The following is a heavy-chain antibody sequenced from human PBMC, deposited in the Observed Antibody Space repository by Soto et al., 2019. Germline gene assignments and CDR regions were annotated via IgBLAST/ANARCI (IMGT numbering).Heavy chain of an antibody. Sequence: GASVKVSCKASGYMFTRYGISWVRQAPGQGLELMGWISGYNGKTNYAQKVQGRVTVTTDTSTSTAYMELSSLRSDDTAVYYCARMLVVLAARTNYFDYWGQGTLVTVYS. J-gene: IGHJ4*02. CDR2: ISGYNGKT. V-gene: IGHV1-18*01. CDR3: ARMLVVLAARTNYFDY. CDR1: GYMFTRYG. D-gene: IGHD2-2*01.